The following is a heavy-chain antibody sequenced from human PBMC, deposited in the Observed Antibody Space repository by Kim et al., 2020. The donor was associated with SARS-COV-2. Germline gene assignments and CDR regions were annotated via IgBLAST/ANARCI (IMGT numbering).Heavy chain of an antibody. CDR3: ARYTSGSSAFDY. Sequence: SETLSLTCNVSGGCISSDYWSWIRQPPGMTLEWIGFIDSSGSTNYNPSLKSRVTMSLDTSKNQFSLKLSSVTAADTAVYYCARYTSGSSAFDYWGQGTLVTVSS. D-gene: IGHD1-1*01. CDR2: IDSSGST. V-gene: IGHV4-59*01. J-gene: IGHJ4*02. CDR1: GGCISSDY.